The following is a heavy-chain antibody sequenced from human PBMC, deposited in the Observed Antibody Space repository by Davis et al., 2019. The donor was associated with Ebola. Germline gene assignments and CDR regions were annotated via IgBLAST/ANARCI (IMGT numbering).Heavy chain of an antibody. V-gene: IGHV3-23*01. Sequence: GESLKISCAASGFTFSNYAMSWVRQAPGKGLEWVSGISGSGATTYYADSVKSRFTIPRDNSKNTLYLQMNSLRADDTALYYCAKGGARYFYHYYGMDVWGQGTTVTVSS. CDR2: ISGSGATT. J-gene: IGHJ6*02. CDR3: AKGGARYFYHYYGMDV. CDR1: GFTFSNYA. D-gene: IGHD2/OR15-2a*01.